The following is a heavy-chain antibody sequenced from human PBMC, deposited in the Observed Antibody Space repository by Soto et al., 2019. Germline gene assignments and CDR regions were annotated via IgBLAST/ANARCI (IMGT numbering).Heavy chain of an antibody. CDR3: ARDQKMASY. V-gene: IGHV3-23*01. CDR1: GFPFNNYG. Sequence: GGSLRLSCEASGFPFNNYGMSWVRQAPGRGLEWISSISGSGSNTYYADSVKGRFTISRDNSRNTLYLQMNSLRTEDTAVYYCARDQKMASYWGQGTLVTVSS. CDR2: ISGSGSNT. J-gene: IGHJ4*01.